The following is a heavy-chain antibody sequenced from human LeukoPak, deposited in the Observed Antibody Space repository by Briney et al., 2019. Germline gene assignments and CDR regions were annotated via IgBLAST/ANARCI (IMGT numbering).Heavy chain of an antibody. Sequence: GASVKVSCKASGYTFIGNYIHWVRQAPGQGLEWMGWIDPNSGGTNYAQKFQVRVTMTRDTSISTAYMELSRLTPDDTAVYYCAIHWGAGWYFDLWGRGTLVSVSS. CDR2: IDPNSGGT. D-gene: IGHD7-27*01. CDR1: GYTFIGNY. V-gene: IGHV1-2*02. J-gene: IGHJ2*01. CDR3: AIHWGAGWYFDL.